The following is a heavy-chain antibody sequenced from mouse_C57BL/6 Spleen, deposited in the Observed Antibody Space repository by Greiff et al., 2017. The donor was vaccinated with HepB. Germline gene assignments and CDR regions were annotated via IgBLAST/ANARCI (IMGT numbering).Heavy chain of an antibody. Sequence: VQLQQSGPELVKPGASVKIPCKASGYTFTDYNMDWVKQSHGKSLEWIGDINPNNGGTIYNQKFKGKATLTVDKSSSTAYMELRSLTSEDTAVYYCARAYYSNYVDAKDYWGQGTSVTVSS. CDR3: ARAYYSNYVDAKDY. J-gene: IGHJ4*01. D-gene: IGHD2-5*01. V-gene: IGHV1-18*01. CDR1: GYTFTDYN. CDR2: INPNNGGT.